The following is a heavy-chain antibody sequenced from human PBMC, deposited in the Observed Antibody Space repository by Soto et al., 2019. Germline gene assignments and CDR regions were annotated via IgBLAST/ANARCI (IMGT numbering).Heavy chain of an antibody. V-gene: IGHV4-34*01. CDR1: GGSFSGYY. J-gene: IGHJ6*02. Sequence: SETLSLTCAVYGGSFSGYYWSWIRQPPGKGLEWIGEINHSGSTNYNPSLKSRVTISVDTSKNQFSLKLSSVTAADTAVYYCARRSSSYYYYYGMDVWGQGTTVTVSS. D-gene: IGHD6-6*01. CDR2: INHSGST. CDR3: ARRSSSYYYYYGMDV.